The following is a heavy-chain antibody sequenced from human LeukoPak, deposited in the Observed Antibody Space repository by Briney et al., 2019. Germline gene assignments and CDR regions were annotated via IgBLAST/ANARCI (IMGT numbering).Heavy chain of an antibody. CDR3: AKTPASTYYYDSSGYYYFDY. CDR1: GFTFSSYA. J-gene: IGHJ4*02. D-gene: IGHD3-22*01. V-gene: IGHV3-23*01. Sequence: GGSLRLSCAASGFTFSSYAMSWVRQAPGKGLGWVSAISGSGGSTYYADSVKGRFTISRDNSKNTLYLQMNSLRAEDTAVYYCAKTPASTYYYDSSGYYYFDYWGQGTLVTVSS. CDR2: ISGSGGST.